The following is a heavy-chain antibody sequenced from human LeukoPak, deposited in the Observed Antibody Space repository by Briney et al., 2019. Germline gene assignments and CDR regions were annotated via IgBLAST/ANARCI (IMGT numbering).Heavy chain of an antibody. CDR1: GGTFSRYA. CDR2: IIPIFGTA. D-gene: IGHD5-24*01. CDR3: ARDNSLQDMAWWFDP. Sequence: GASVKVSCKASGGTFSRYAMSWVRQAPGQGLEWMGGIIPIFGTASFAQKFQGRVTITADESTGTAYMELSSLRSEDTAVYYCARDNSLQDMAWWFDPWGQGTLVIVSS. V-gene: IGHV1-69*13. J-gene: IGHJ5*02.